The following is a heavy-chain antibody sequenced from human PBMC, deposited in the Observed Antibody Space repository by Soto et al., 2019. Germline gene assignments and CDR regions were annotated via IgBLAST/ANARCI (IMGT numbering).Heavy chain of an antibody. D-gene: IGHD2-15*01. CDR3: ARLLGRGSHGMGV. CDR2: IIPIFGTA. CDR1: GGTFSSYA. V-gene: IGHV1-69*01. J-gene: IGHJ6*02. Sequence: QVQLVQSGAEVKKPGSSVKVSCKASGGTFSSYAISWVRQAPGQGLEWMGGIIPIFGTANYAQKFQGRVRITADEYTRTAYMELSSLRSGDTAVYYCARLLGRGSHGMGVWGQGTTVTVSS.